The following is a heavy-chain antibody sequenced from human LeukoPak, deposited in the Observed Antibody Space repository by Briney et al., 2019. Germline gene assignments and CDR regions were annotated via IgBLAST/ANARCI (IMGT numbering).Heavy chain of an antibody. CDR1: GGSISSYY. V-gene: IGHV4-59*01. J-gene: IGHJ4*02. CDR3: ARETPKADFDY. D-gene: IGHD6-25*01. CDR2: IYYSGST. Sequence: PSETLSLTCTVSGGSISSYYWSWIRQPPGKGLEWIGYIYYSGSTNYNPSLKSRVIISVDTSKNQFSLKLSSVTAADTAVYYCARETPKADFDYWGQGTLVTVSS.